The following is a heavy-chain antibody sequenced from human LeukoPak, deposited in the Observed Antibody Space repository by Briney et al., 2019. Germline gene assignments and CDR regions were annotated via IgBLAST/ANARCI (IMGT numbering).Heavy chain of an antibody. D-gene: IGHD1-7*01. CDR1: GFTFSDYA. J-gene: IGHJ5*02. V-gene: IGHV3-23*01. CDR2: ISGGSSGST. CDR3: SLELGLDP. Sequence: SGGSLRLSCAASGFTFSDYAMSWVRQAPGKGLEWLSVISGGSSGSTYYADSVTGRFTVSRDNSKNTVYLQMNSLRVDDTAVYYCSLELGLDPWRQGTLVTVSS.